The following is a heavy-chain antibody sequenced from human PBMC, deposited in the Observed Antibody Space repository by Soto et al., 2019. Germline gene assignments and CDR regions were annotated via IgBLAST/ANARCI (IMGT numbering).Heavy chain of an antibody. CDR1: GLTFSDYY. Sequence: GGSLRLSCAASGLTFSDYYMSWIRQAPGKGLEWVSYISSSSSYTNYADSVKGRFTISRDNAKNSLYLQMNSLRAEDTAVYYCARDDEYAAVAEFDYWGQGTLVTVSS. J-gene: IGHJ4*02. V-gene: IGHV3-11*06. CDR3: ARDDEYAAVAEFDY. D-gene: IGHD6-19*01. CDR2: ISSSSSYT.